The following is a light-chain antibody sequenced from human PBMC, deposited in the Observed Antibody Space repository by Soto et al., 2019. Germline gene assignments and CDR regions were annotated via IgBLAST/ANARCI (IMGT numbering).Light chain of an antibody. J-gene: IGKJ1*01. CDR1: QTVRNN. CDR2: DAS. CDR3: QQRSNWPWT. V-gene: IGKV3-11*01. Sequence: SVLTQSPATLSFSPFEVGALSFRASQTVRNNLAWYQQRPGQAPRLLIYDASSRATGIPARFSGSGSGTDFTLTISSLEPEDFAVYYCQQRSNWPWTFGQGTKVDIK.